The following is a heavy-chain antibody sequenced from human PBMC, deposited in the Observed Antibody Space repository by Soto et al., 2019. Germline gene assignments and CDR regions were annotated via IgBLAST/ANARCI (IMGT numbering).Heavy chain of an antibody. J-gene: IGHJ4*02. CDR3: AGRSGSSDY. V-gene: IGHV3-30*04. CDR1: GFTFSNYT. D-gene: IGHD3-10*01. Sequence: GGSLRLSCAASGFTFSNYTMHWVRQAPGKGLEWVALISYDEIDKYFADAVKGRFTISRDNSKNTLYLQMDSLRAEDTAVYYCAGRSGSSDYWGQGTLVTVSS. CDR2: ISYDEIDK.